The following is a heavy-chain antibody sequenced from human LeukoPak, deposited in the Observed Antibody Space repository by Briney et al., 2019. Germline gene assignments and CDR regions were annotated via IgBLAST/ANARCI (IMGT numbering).Heavy chain of an antibody. D-gene: IGHD3-22*01. J-gene: IGHJ3*02. CDR3: ARDPDSYYDSSGYYPGAFDI. V-gene: IGHV4-4*07. Sequence: SETLSLTCTVSGGSISSYYWSWIRQPAGKGLEWIGRIYISGSTNYNPSLKSRVTMSVDTSKNQFSLKLSSVTAADTAVYYCARDPDSYYDSSGYYPGAFDIWGQGTMVTVSS. CDR2: IYISGST. CDR1: GGSISSYY.